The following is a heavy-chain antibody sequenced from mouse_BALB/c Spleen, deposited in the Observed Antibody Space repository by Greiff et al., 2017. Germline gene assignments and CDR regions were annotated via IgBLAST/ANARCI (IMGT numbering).Heavy chain of an antibody. J-gene: IGHJ4*01. V-gene: IGHV1-69*01. CDR2: IDTSDSYT. CDR1: GYTFTDYW. Sequence: QVQLQQPGAELVMPGASVKMSCKASGYTFTDYWMHWVKQRPGQGLEWIGAIDTSDSYTSYNQKFKGKATLTVDESSSTAYMQLSSLTSEDSAVYYCARGYDYDAMDYWGQGTSVTVSS. CDR3: ARGYDYDAMDY. D-gene: IGHD2-10*02.